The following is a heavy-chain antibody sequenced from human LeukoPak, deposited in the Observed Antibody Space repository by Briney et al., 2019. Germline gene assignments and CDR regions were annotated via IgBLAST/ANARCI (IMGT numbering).Heavy chain of an antibody. V-gene: IGHV3-74*01. CDR2: ISPTGSTT. CDR1: GFSFSGHW. Sequence: GGSLRLSCIASGFSFSGHWMHWARQLPGKGLVWVSRISPTGSTTSYADSVKDRFTVSRDNAKNTLYLQVNNLRAEDTAVYYRARGPNSNWSGLDFWGQGTLLTVSS. D-gene: IGHD6-6*01. CDR3: ARGPNSNWSGLDF. J-gene: IGHJ4*02.